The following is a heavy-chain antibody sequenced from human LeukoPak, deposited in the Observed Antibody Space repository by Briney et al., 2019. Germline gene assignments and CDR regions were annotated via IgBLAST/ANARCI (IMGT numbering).Heavy chain of an antibody. D-gene: IGHD2-2*01. CDR2: IIPIFGTA. Sequence: GASVKVSCKASGGTFSSYAISWVRQAPGQGLEWMGGIIPIFGTANYAQKFQGRVTITADESTSTAYMELSSLRSEDTAVYYCARGGYQRRPSDYWGQGTLVTVSS. J-gene: IGHJ4*02. CDR1: GGTFSSYA. CDR3: ARGGYQRRPSDY. V-gene: IGHV1-69*13.